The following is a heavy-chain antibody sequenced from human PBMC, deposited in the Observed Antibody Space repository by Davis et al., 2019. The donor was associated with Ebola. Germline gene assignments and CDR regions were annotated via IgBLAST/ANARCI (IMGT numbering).Heavy chain of an antibody. J-gene: IGHJ2*01. D-gene: IGHD3-22*01. CDR2: ISSSSRYT. V-gene: IGHV3-11*06. CDR1: GSTFSDNY. CDR3: ARDPTEWLLLYGYFDL. Sequence: GGPLRLSCAASGSTFSDNYLSWIRQAPGKGLEWVSYISSSSRYTNYADSVKGRFTISRDNAKNSLYLKMNGLRAEYTAVYYCARDPTEWLLLYGYFDLWGRGTLVTVSS.